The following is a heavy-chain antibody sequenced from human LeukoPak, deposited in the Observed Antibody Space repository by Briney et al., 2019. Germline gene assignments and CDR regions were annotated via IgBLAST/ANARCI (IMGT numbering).Heavy chain of an antibody. CDR1: GFTFSSYG. Sequence: PGGSLRLSCAASGFTFSSYGMHWVRQAPGKGLEWVAVISYDGSNKYYADSVKGRFTISRDNSKNTLYLQMNSLRAEDTAVYYCAKDEAWSGYRMDYWGQGTLVTVSS. V-gene: IGHV3-30*18. CDR3: AKDEAWSGYRMDY. D-gene: IGHD3-3*01. J-gene: IGHJ4*02. CDR2: ISYDGSNK.